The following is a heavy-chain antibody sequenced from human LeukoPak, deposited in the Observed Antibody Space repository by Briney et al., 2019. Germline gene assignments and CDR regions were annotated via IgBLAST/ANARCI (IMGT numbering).Heavy chain of an antibody. CDR2: MNPNSGNT. CDR3: ARERLPYYYDSSGSSFDY. D-gene: IGHD3-22*01. Sequence: ASVKVSCKASGYTFTSYDINWVRQATGQGLEWMGWMNPNSGNTGYAQKFQGRVTITRNTSISTAYIELSSLRSEDTAVYYCARERLPYYYDSSGSSFDYWGQGTLVTVSS. J-gene: IGHJ4*02. V-gene: IGHV1-8*03. CDR1: GYTFTSYD.